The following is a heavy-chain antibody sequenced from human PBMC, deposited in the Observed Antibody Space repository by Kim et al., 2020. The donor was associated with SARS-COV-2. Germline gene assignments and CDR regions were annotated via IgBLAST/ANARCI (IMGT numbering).Heavy chain of an antibody. V-gene: IGHV3-33*01. D-gene: IGHD7-27*01. Sequence: YADSVKCRFTISRDKSKNTLYLQMNSLRAEDTAVYYCARDLTGVLGYGMDVWGQGTTVTVSS. J-gene: IGHJ6*02. CDR3: ARDLTGVLGYGMDV.